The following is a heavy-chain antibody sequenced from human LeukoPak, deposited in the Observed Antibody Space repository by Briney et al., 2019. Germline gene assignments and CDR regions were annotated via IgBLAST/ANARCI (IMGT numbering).Heavy chain of an antibody. Sequence: ETLSLTCTVSGYSISSGYYWGWIRQPPGKGLEWVSVIYSGGSTYYADPVKGRFTISRDNSKNTLYLQMNSLRAEDTAVYYCARAKFSSSWYYFDYWGQGTLVTVSS. D-gene: IGHD6-13*01. CDR1: GYSISSGYY. CDR2: IYSGGST. V-gene: IGHV3-53*01. J-gene: IGHJ4*02. CDR3: ARAKFSSSWYYFDY.